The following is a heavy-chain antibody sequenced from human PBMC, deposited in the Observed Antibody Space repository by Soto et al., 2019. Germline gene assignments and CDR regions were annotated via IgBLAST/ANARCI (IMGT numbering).Heavy chain of an antibody. D-gene: IGHD4-17*01. Sequence: GSLRLSCAASGFTFNNYGMSWVRQAPGKGLEWVSAITDSGGSTYYADSVKGRFTISRDNSKNTVYLQMNSLRAEDTAVYYCAKAATVVTLYHFDYWGQGTLVTVSS. CDR1: GFTFNNYG. CDR2: ITDSGGST. V-gene: IGHV3-23*01. CDR3: AKAATVVTLYHFDY. J-gene: IGHJ4*02.